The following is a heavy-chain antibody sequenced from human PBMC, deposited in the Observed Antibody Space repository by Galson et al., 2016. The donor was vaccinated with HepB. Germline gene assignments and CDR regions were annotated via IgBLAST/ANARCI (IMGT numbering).Heavy chain of an antibody. CDR3: ARDLGVHAGNY. CDR2: ISKDGSDK. J-gene: IGHJ4*02. D-gene: IGHD3-16*01. Sequence: SLRLSCAASGFTFSDYGMHWVRQAPGRGLEWVSVISKDGSDKQYADSVKGRFTVSRDNSKNTLFLQMNSLRVEDTAVYYCARDLGVHAGNYWGQGTLVSVSS. V-gene: IGHV3-33*05. CDR1: GFTFSDYG.